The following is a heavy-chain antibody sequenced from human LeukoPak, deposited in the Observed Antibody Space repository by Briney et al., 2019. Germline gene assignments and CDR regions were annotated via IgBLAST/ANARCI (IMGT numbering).Heavy chain of an antibody. CDR1: GGSISSSNW. V-gene: IGHV4-4*02. J-gene: IGHJ4*02. D-gene: IGHD3-10*01. CDR2: IYHSGST. Sequence: PSETLSLTCAVSGGSISSSNWWSWVRQPPGKGLEWIGEIYHSGSTNYNPSLKSRVTISVDKSKNQFSLKLSSVTAADTAVYYCAREGYYGSGVFDYWGQGTLVTVSS. CDR3: AREGYYGSGVFDY.